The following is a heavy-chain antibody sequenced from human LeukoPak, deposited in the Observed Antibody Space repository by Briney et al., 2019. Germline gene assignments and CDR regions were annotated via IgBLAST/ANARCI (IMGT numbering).Heavy chain of an antibody. CDR3: ARPRLVRSYYWFDP. J-gene: IGHJ5*02. D-gene: IGHD1-26*01. V-gene: IGHV4-34*01. CDR2: INHSGST. CDR1: GGSFSGYH. Sequence: SETLSLTCAVYGGSFSGYHWSWIRQPPGKGLEWIGEINHSGSTNYNPSLKSRVTISVDTSKNQFSLKLSSVTAADTAVYYCARPRLVRSYYWFDPWGQGTLVTVSS.